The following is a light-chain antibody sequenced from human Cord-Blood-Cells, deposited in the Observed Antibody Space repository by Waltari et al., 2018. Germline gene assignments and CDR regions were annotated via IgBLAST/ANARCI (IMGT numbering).Light chain of an antibody. Sequence: QSALPQPAPVSGSPGPPITISCTGTSSDGGGYNYVSWYQQHPGKAPKLMIYDVSNRPSGVSNRFAGSKSGNTASLTISGLQAEDEADYYCSSYTSSSAVVFGGGTKLTVL. V-gene: IGLV2-14*01. CDR1: SSDGGGYNY. J-gene: IGLJ2*01. CDR3: SSYTSSSAVV. CDR2: DVS.